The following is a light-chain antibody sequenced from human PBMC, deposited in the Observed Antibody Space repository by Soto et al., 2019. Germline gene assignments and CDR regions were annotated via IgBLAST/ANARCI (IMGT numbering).Light chain of an antibody. CDR3: QSYDSSLSGWV. Sequence: QSVLTQPPSVSGAPGQRVTISCTGSNSNIGAPYDVQWYQQFPGTAPKLLVYADSDRPSEVPDRFSGSKSGASAFLAIAGLLTDDEAVYYCQSYDSSLSGWVFGGVTKLTVL. CDR2: ADS. V-gene: IGLV1-40*01. J-gene: IGLJ3*02. CDR1: NSNIGAPYD.